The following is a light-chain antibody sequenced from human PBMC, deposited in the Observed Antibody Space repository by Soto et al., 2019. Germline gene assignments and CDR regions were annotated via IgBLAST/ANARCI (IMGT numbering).Light chain of an antibody. CDR2: AAS. Sequence: DIQMTQSPSSLSASVGDRVTITCGASQSISSYLNWYQQKPGKAPKLLIYAASSLQSGVPSRLRGSGYGTDLTITISSMKNEDFETYYCQQANSFTLTFGGGTKVDIK. CDR1: QSISSY. V-gene: IGKV1-39*01. J-gene: IGKJ4*01. CDR3: QQANSFTLT.